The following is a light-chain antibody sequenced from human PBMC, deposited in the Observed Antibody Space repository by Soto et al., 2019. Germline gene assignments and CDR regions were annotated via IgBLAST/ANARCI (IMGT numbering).Light chain of an antibody. J-gene: IGLJ1*01. CDR3: SSCAGSSYV. CDR2: EVS. V-gene: IGLV2-8*01. CDR1: SSDVGGYNY. Sequence: QSVLTQPPSASGSPGQSVTISCTGTSSDVGGYNYVSWYQQHPGKAPKLMIYEVSKRPSGVPDRFSGSKSGNTASLTVSGLQAEDEADYYCSSCAGSSYVFGTGTKLTVL.